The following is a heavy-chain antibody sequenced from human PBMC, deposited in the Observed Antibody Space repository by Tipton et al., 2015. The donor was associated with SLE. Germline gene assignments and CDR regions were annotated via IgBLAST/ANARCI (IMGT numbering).Heavy chain of an antibody. Sequence: LRLSCTATGDSVTSSGYYWSWIRQHPGKGLEWIGFISYDGRTKYNPSLKSRVTISLDTSKTQFFLRLSSVTAADTAVYFCARDPKYWGQGTLVIVSS. V-gene: IGHV4-31*03. J-gene: IGHJ4*02. CDR3: ARDPKY. CDR2: ISYDGRT. CDR1: GDSVTSSGYY.